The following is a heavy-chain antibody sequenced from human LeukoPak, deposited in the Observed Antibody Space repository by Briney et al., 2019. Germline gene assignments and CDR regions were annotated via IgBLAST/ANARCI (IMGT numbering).Heavy chain of an antibody. V-gene: IGHV3-64*01. CDR1: GFTFSSYA. CDR2: ISSNGGST. J-gene: IGHJ3*02. D-gene: IGHD3-22*01. Sequence: GGSLRLSCAASGFTFSSYAMHWVRQAPGKGLEYVSAISSNGGSTYYANSVKGRFTISRDNSKNTLYLQMGSLRAEDMAVYYCARGGVITMIVVVEAFDIWGQGTTVTVSS. CDR3: ARGGVITMIVVVEAFDI.